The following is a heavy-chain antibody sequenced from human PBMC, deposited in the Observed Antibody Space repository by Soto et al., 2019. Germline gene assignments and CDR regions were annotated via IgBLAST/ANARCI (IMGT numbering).Heavy chain of an antibody. J-gene: IGHJ4*02. CDR3: ARAHYDYVWGSYRYAPKYLDY. V-gene: IGHV1-46*01. CDR2: INPSGGST. Sequence: WASVKVSCKASGYTFTSYYMHWVRQAPGQGLEWMGIINPSGGSTSYAQKFQGRVTMTRDTSTSTVYMEPSSLRSEDTAVYYCARAHYDYVWGSYRYAPKYLDYCGQGTLVTVSS. D-gene: IGHD3-16*02. CDR1: GYTFTSYY.